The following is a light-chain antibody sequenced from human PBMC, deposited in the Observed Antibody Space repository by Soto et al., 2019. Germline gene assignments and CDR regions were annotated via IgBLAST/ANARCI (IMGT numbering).Light chain of an antibody. CDR3: CSYAGNSIYV. Sequence: QSVLTQPASVSGSPGLSITISCTGTSSDVGSYNLVSWYQQHPGKAPKVMIYEGSKRPSGVSNRFSASKSGTTASLTISGLQAEDEADYYCCSYAGNSIYVFGSGTKVTVL. CDR1: SSDVGSYNL. CDR2: EGS. J-gene: IGLJ1*01. V-gene: IGLV2-23*01.